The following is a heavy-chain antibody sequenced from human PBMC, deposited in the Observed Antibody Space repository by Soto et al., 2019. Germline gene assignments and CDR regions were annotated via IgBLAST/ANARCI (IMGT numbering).Heavy chain of an antibody. D-gene: IGHD3-3*01. CDR1: GYTFTSYY. V-gene: IGHV1-46*01. CDR3: ARGVWYYDFWSVYYPHYYGMDV. J-gene: IGHJ6*02. Sequence: ASVKVSCKASGYTFTSYYMHWVRQAPGQGLEWMGIINPSGGSTSYAQKFQGRVTMTRDTSTSTVYMELSSLRSEDTAVYYCARGVWYYDFWSVYYPHYYGMDVWGQGTTVTVSS. CDR2: INPSGGST.